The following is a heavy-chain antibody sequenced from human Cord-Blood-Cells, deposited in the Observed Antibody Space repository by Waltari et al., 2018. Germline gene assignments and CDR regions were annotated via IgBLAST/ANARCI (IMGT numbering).Heavy chain of an antibody. Sequence: QVQLVQSGAEVKKPGASVKVSCKASGYTFTGYYMHWVRPAPGQGLEWMGWINPNSGGTNYAQKFQGRVTMTRDTSISTAYMELSRLRSDDTAVYYWARDQSIAARYDAFDIWGQGTMVTVSS. J-gene: IGHJ3*02. CDR2: INPNSGGT. CDR3: ARDQSIAARYDAFDI. V-gene: IGHV1-2*02. CDR1: GYTFTGYY. D-gene: IGHD6-6*01.